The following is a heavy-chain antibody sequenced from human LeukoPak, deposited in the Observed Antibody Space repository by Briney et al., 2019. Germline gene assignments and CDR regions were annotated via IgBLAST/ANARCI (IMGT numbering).Heavy chain of an antibody. D-gene: IGHD2-2*01. Sequence: GGSLRLSCAASGFTFSSYSMNWVRQAPGKGLEWVSYLSSSSSSIYYADSVKGRFTISRDTAKNSLFLQMNSLRAEDTAVYYCARGYCSTTSCAFDSWGQGTLVTVSS. V-gene: IGHV3-48*01. J-gene: IGHJ4*02. CDR2: LSSSSSSI. CDR3: ARGYCSTTSCAFDS. CDR1: GFTFSSYS.